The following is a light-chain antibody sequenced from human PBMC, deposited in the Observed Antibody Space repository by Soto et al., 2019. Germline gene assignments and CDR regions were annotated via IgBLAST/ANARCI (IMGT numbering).Light chain of an antibody. CDR2: AAS. CDR3: LQDYSYPRT. CDR1: QDIRNA. J-gene: IGKJ1*01. V-gene: IGKV1-6*01. Sequence: AIQMTQSPSALSASVGDRVTITCRASQDIRNALGWYQQKPGNAPKLLIYAASSLLSGVPSRFSGSGSGTDFTLTISSLQPEDFATYYCLQDYSYPRTFGQGTKVEIK.